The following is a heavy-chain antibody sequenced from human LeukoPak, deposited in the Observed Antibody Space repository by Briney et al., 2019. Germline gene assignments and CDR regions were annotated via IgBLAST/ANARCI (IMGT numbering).Heavy chain of an antibody. J-gene: IGHJ4*02. Sequence: GGSLRLSCAASGFTFSSYSLSWVRQAPGKGLEWVSSISSRSTYIYYADSLKDRFTISRVNARNSLYLQMDSLGVEDTAVYYCATDGGPEDHWGQGTLVTVSS. CDR1: GFTFSSYS. D-gene: IGHD6-25*01. CDR3: ATDGGPEDH. V-gene: IGHV3-21*01. CDR2: ISSRSTYI.